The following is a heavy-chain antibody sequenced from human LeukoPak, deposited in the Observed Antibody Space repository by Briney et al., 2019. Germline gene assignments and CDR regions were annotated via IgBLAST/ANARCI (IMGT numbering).Heavy chain of an antibody. J-gene: IGHJ4*02. Sequence: GGSLRLSCAASGFTFSSYGMHWVHQAPGKGLEWVAVISYDGSNKYYADSVKGRFTISRDNSKNTLYLQMNSLRAEDTAVYYCAKEGYSSGWAYFDYWGQGTLVTVSS. CDR1: GFTFSSYG. CDR3: AKEGYSSGWAYFDY. V-gene: IGHV3-30*18. CDR2: ISYDGSNK. D-gene: IGHD6-19*01.